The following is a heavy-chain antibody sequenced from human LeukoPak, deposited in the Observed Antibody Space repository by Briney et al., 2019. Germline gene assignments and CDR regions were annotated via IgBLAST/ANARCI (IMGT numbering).Heavy chain of an antibody. CDR2: IFYNGIT. CDR1: GGSISSYY. CDR3: ARWDSSYYAFDI. D-gene: IGHD6-13*01. J-gene: IGHJ3*02. V-gene: IGHV4-59*08. Sequence: SETLSLTCTVSGGSISSYYWNWMRQSPGEGLEWIGYIFYNGITNYNPSFKSRVTISVDTPKNQFSLKLTSVTAADTAVYFCARWDSSYYAFDIWGQGTIVTVSS.